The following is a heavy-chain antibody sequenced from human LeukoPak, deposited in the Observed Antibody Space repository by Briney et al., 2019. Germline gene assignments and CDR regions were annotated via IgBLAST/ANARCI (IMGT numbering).Heavy chain of an antibody. CDR3: VRDLTYGARFDY. CDR1: GFTFTNYA. D-gene: IGHD4-17*01. V-gene: IGHV3-30*04. J-gene: IGHJ4*02. CDR2: ISSDGNDK. Sequence: SGGSLRLSCAVSGFTFTNYAMHWVRQAPGKGMEWVAGISSDGNDKYYGESVKGRLIISRDNFRNTVNLEMSRLRPEDSGLYYCVRDLTYGARFDYWGQGTLVTVSS.